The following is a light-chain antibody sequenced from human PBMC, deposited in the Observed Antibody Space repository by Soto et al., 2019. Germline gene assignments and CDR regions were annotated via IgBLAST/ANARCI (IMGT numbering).Light chain of an antibody. CDR2: DAS. CDR1: QSINGW. V-gene: IGKV1-5*01. Sequence: DIQMTQSPSTLSASVGDRVTITCRASQSINGWLAWYQQRPGKAPKLLIYDASSLEGGVPSRFSGSGSGTEFTLTISSLQSDDFATYYCQQYNRYWTFGQGNKVDIK. J-gene: IGKJ1*01. CDR3: QQYNRYWT.